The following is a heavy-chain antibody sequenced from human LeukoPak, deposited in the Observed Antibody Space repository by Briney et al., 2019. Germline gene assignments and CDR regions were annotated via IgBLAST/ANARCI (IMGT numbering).Heavy chain of an antibody. J-gene: IGHJ6*03. D-gene: IGHD4-23*01. CDR3: ARVVVTGLYYYYYMDV. V-gene: IGHV1-2*02. CDR1: GYTFTGYY. Sequence: ASVKVSCKASGYTFTGYYMHWVRQAPGQGLEWMGWINPNSGGTKYAQKFQGRVTMTRDTSISTAYMELSRLRSDDTAVYYCARVVVTGLYYYYYMDVWGKGTTVTVSS. CDR2: INPNSGGT.